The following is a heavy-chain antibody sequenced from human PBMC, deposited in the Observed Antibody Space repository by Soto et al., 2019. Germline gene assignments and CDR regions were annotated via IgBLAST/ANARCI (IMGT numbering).Heavy chain of an antibody. V-gene: IGHV2-5*02. CDR2: IYWDDDK. CDR3: AHRVLRAVFGLVTTTAIYFDF. CDR1: GFSLTTSGVG. D-gene: IGHD3-3*01. Sequence: QITLNESGPTVVKPTETLTLTCTFSGFSLTTSGVGVGWVRQSPGNAPELLAFIYWDDDKRYSTSLKSRLTITKDTSKNQVVLTMANVDPADTATYYCAHRVLRAVFGLVTTTAIYFDFWGQGTPVVVSS. J-gene: IGHJ4*02.